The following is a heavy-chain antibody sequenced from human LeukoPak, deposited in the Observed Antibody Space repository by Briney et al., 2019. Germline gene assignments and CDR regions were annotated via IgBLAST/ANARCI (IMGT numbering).Heavy chain of an antibody. CDR3: ARGAYSSSWYAYYYYYYMDV. V-gene: IGHV3-48*03. J-gene: IGHJ6*03. D-gene: IGHD6-13*01. CDR2: ISSSGSTI. Sequence: GGSLRLSCAASGFTFSSYEMNWVRQAPGKGLEWVSYISSSGSTIYYADSVKGRFTISRDNAKNSPYLQMNSLRAEDTAVYYCARGAYSSSWYAYYYYYYMDVWGKGTTVTISS. CDR1: GFTFSSYE.